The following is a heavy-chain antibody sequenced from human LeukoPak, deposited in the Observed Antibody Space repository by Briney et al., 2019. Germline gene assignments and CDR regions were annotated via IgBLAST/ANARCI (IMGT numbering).Heavy chain of an antibody. CDR1: GFTISSYA. J-gene: IGHJ6*03. CDR3: ATSPTPVTYDFTTWAYYYYYMDV. D-gene: IGHD3-3*01. CDR2: ISSSSYI. Sequence: GGTLRLSCAASGFTISSYAIHWVRHAPAQGQERVSSISSSSYIYYADSVKGRFTISRDNAKNSLYLQMNSLRAEDTAVYYCATSPTPVTYDFTTWAYYYYYMDVWGKGTTVTVSS. V-gene: IGHV3-21*01.